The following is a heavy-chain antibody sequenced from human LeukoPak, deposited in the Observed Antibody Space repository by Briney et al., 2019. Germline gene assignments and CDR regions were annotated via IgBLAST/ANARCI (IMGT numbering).Heavy chain of an antibody. D-gene: IGHD3-3*01. V-gene: IGHV4-4*07. Sequence: SETLSLTCTVSGGSISTYYWSWIRQPAGKGLEWIGRIYVSGSTKYNPSLKSRVTMSVDTSKNQFSLKLSSVTAADTAVYYCSRIITIFGGAFDIWGQGTMVTVSS. CDR3: SRIITIFGGAFDI. CDR1: GGSISTYY. CDR2: IYVSGST. J-gene: IGHJ3*02.